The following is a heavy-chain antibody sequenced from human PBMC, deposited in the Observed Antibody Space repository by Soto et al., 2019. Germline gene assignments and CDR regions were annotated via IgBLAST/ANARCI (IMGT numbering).Heavy chain of an antibody. J-gene: IGHJ4*02. V-gene: IGHV3-23*01. D-gene: IGHD3-22*01. Sequence: GGSLRLSCAASGFTFSSYAMSWVRQAPGKGLEWVSAISGSGGSTYYADSVKGRFTISRDNSKNTLYLQMNSLRAEDTAVYYCAKDLYKALPNYYDSSGYYSDYWGQGTLVTVSS. CDR1: GFTFSSYA. CDR3: AKDLYKALPNYYDSSGYYSDY. CDR2: ISGSGGST.